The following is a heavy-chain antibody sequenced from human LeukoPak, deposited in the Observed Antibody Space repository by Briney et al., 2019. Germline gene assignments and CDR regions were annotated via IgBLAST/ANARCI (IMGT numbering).Heavy chain of an antibody. CDR3: ARDGYTYGSFDY. J-gene: IGHJ4*02. CDR1: GGSINSSSYF. V-gene: IGHV4-39*01. D-gene: IGHD5-18*01. Sequence: KPSETLSLTCSVSGGSINSSSYFWGRIRQPPGKGLEWIGSIYYSGSTYSNPSLKSRVTISVDTSKSQFSLKLSSVTAADTAVYYRARDGYTYGSFDYWGQGTLVTVSS. CDR2: IYYSGST.